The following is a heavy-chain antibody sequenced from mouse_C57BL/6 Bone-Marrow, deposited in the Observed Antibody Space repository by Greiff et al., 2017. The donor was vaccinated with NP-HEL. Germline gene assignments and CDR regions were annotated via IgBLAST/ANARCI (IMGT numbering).Heavy chain of an antibody. Sequence: QVQLQQSGPGLVQPSQSLSITCTVSGFSLTSYCVHWVRQSPGKGLEWLGVIWSGGSNDYNAAFISRLSISKYTSKSQYIIKKNSLQADDTAIYDCARNPTLYYDNSVDYWGQGTSVTVSS. CDR1: GFSLTSYC. CDR3: ARNPTLYYDNSVDY. V-gene: IGHV2-2*01. CDR2: IWSGGSN. D-gene: IGHD1-1*01. J-gene: IGHJ4*01.